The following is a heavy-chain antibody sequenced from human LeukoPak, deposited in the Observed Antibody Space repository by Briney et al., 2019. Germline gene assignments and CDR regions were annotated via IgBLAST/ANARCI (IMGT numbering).Heavy chain of an antibody. J-gene: IGHJ4*02. CDR1: GFTFSSYS. D-gene: IGHD4-23*01. Sequence: GGSLRLSCAASGFTFSSYSMNWVRQAPGKGLEWVSSISSSSSYIYYADSVKGRFTISRDNSKNTLYLQMNSLRAEDTAVYYCATDRDYGGFDYWGQGTLVTVSS. V-gene: IGHV3-21*04. CDR2: ISSSSSYI. CDR3: ATDRDYGGFDY.